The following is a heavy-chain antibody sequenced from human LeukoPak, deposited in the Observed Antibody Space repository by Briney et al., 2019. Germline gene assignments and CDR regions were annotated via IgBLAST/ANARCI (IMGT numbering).Heavy chain of an antibody. CDR2: IKRDGSEK. Sequence: GGSLRLSCAASGFTFSSYSTNWVRQAPGKGLEWVANIKRDGSEKYYVESVKGRFTISRDSAYNSVYLQMNSLRVDDTGFYYCARDPGVGVPDHWGQGTLVTVSS. CDR1: GFTFSSYS. V-gene: IGHV3-7*01. J-gene: IGHJ4*02. D-gene: IGHD3-16*01. CDR3: ARDPGVGVPDH.